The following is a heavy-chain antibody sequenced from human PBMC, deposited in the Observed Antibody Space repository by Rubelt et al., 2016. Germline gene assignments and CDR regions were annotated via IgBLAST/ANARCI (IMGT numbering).Heavy chain of an antibody. J-gene: IGHJ6*02. Sequence: GGSLRLSCAASGFTFSDPFMSWVRQAPGKGLEGGATINHNGGVKKYVDSVKGRFPISSDNTKNSLFFQMSSLRAEDTAVYYCARAPQVYCSYGLEVWGQGTTVTVSS. D-gene: IGHD5/OR15-5a*01. CDR3: ARAPQVYCSYGLEV. CDR1: GFTFSDPF. CDR2: INHNGGVK. V-gene: IGHV3-7*03.